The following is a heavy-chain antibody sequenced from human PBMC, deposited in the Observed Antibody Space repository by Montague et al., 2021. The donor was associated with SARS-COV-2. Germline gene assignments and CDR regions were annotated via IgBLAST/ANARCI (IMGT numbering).Heavy chain of an antibody. Sequence: SLRLSCAASGFTFGDYAMHWVRQAPGKGLEWVSGISWNSGSIGYADSVKGRFTISRDNAKNSLYLQMNSLRAEDTALYYCAKDSYYDFWSGYSPGVNWFDPRGQGTLVTVSS. CDR2: ISWNSGSI. V-gene: IGHV3-9*01. D-gene: IGHD3-3*01. CDR3: AKDSYYDFWSGYSPGVNWFDP. J-gene: IGHJ5*02. CDR1: GFTFGDYA.